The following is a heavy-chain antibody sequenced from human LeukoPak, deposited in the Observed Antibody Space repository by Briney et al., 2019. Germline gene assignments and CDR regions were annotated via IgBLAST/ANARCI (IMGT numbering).Heavy chain of an antibody. CDR3: ARDKSGSLDY. V-gene: IGHV3-66*01. D-gene: IGHD6-25*01. J-gene: IGHJ4*02. Sequence: GGSLRLSCAASGFTVSSNYMSWVRQAPGKGLEWVSIIYSGGSTYYADSVKGRFTISRDNSKDTLYLQMNSLRAEDTAVYYCARDKSGSLDYWGQGTLVTVSS. CDR2: IYSGGST. CDR1: GFTVSSNY.